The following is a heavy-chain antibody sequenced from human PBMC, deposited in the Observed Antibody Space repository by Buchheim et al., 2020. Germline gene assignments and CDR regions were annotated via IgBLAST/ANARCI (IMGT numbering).Heavy chain of an antibody. Sequence: QVQLVESGGGVVQPGRSLRLSCAASGFTFSSYAMHWVRQAPGKGLEWVAVISYDGSNKYYADSVKGRFTISRDNSKNTLYLQMNSLRAEDTAVYYCARARDIVVVVAAPDYWGQGTL. CDR3: ARARDIVVVVAAPDY. CDR2: ISYDGSNK. V-gene: IGHV3-30-3*01. D-gene: IGHD2-15*01. J-gene: IGHJ4*02. CDR1: GFTFSSYA.